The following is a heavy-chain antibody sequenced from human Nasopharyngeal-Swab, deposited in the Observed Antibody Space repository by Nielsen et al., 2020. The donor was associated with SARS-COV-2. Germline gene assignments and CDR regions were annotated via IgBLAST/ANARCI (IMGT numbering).Heavy chain of an antibody. CDR2: IKQDGSEK. J-gene: IGHJ4*02. Sequence: GEPLNISCAASGFTFSNFWMSWVRQAPGKGLEWVANIKQDGSEKYYVDSVKGRFTISRDNAKNSLYLQMNSLRAEDTAVYYCAVDGYWGQGTLVTVSS. D-gene: IGHD6-19*01. CDR3: AVDGY. CDR1: GFTFSNFW. V-gene: IGHV3-7*01.